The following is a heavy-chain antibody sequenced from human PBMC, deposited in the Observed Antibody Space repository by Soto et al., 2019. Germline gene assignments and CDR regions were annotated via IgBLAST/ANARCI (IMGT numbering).Heavy chain of an antibody. V-gene: IGHV1-69*13. CDR3: ARDRPYYDFWSGIRWFDP. J-gene: IGHJ5*02. D-gene: IGHD3-3*01. Sequence: SVKVSCKASGGTFSSYAISWVRQAPGQGLEWMGGIIPIFGTANYAQKFQGRVTITADESTSTAYMELSSLRSEDTAVYYCARDRPYYDFWSGIRWFDPWGQGTLVTVSS. CDR2: IIPIFGTA. CDR1: GGTFSSYA.